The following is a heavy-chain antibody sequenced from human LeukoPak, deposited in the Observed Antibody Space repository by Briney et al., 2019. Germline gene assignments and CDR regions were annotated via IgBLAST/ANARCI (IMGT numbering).Heavy chain of an antibody. J-gene: IGHJ4*02. D-gene: IGHD2-2*01. V-gene: IGHV3-30*02. CDR3: AKNRVRYCSSTSCFYFDY. CDR1: GFTFSSYG. Sequence: QPGGSLRLSCAASGFTFSSYGMHWVRQAPGKGLEWVAFIRYDGSNKYYADSVKGRFTISRDNSKNTLYLQMNSLRAEDTAVYYCAKNRVRYCSSTSCFYFDYWGRGTLVTVSS. CDR2: IRYDGSNK.